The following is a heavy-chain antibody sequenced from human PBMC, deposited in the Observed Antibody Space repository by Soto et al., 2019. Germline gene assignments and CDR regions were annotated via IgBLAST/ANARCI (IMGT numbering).Heavy chain of an antibody. D-gene: IGHD4-17*01. V-gene: IGHV3-30*18. CDR2: ISYDGSNK. Sequence: QVQLVESGGGVVQPGRSLRLSCAASGFTFSSYGMHWVRQAPGKGLEWVAVISYDGSNKYYADSVKGRFTISRDNSKNTLYLQMNSLRAEDTAVYYCAKGQFYPHDYGDYGSDYWGQGTLVTVSS. CDR3: AKGQFYPHDYGDYGSDY. J-gene: IGHJ4*02. CDR1: GFTFSSYG.